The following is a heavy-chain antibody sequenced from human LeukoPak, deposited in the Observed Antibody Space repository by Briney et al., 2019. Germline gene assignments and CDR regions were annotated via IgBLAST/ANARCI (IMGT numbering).Heavy chain of an antibody. V-gene: IGHV3-7*01. Sequence: PGGSLRLSCAASGFTFSSYWVSWVRQAPGKGLEWVANIKQDGSEKYYVDSVKGRFTISRDNAKNSLYLQMNSLRAEDTAVYYCARGYASSGPFDYWGQGTLVTVSS. CDR2: IKQDGSEK. J-gene: IGHJ4*02. CDR3: ARGYASSGPFDY. D-gene: IGHD3-22*01. CDR1: GFTFSSYW.